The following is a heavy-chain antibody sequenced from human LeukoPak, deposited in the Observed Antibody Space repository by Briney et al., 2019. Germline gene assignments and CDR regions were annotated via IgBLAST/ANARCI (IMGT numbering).Heavy chain of an antibody. J-gene: IGHJ4*02. D-gene: IGHD6-13*01. CDR3: ARLGDSGSWYGSWGYYFDY. CDR2: IYYSGST. V-gene: IGHV4-30-4*01. Sequence: SQTLSLTCTVSGGSISSGDYYWSWIRQPPGKGLEWIGYIYYSGSTYYNPSLKSRVTISVDTSKNQFSLKLSSVTAADTAVYYCARLGDSGSWYGSWGYYFDYWGQGTLVTVSS. CDR1: GGSISSGDYY.